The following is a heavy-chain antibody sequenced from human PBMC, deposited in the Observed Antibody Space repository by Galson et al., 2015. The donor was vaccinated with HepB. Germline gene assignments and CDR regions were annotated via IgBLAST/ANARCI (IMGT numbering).Heavy chain of an antibody. Sequence: SLRLSCAGSGFSCVDYAMHWVRQVPGKGLEWVSGIFCNGAGTGYADSVRGRFTISRDNTKNSLFLQMTSLRPEDTALYYCVRESTAGGGDIWGQGTMVIVSS. CDR3: VRESTAGGGDI. CDR2: IFCNGAGT. CDR1: GFSCVDYA. J-gene: IGHJ3*02. D-gene: IGHD2-8*02. V-gene: IGHV3-9*01.